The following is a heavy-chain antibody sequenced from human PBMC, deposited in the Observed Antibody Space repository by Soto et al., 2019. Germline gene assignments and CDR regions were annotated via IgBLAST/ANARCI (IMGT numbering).Heavy chain of an antibody. CDR3: ARGAPVNWNYLYYGMDF. CDR2: ISTSGNTI. CDR1: GFTFSSYE. Sequence: GGSLRLSCAASGFTFSSYEMNWVRQDPGKGLEWVSYISTSGNTIHYADSVKGRFTISRENSKNSLYLQMNSLRAEDTAVYYCARGAPVNWNYLYYGMDFWGQGTSVTVSS. J-gene: IGHJ6*02. V-gene: IGHV3-48*03. D-gene: IGHD1-1*01.